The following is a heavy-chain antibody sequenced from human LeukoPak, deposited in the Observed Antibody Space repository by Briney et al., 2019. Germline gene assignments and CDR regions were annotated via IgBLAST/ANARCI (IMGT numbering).Heavy chain of an antibody. CDR3: ARTIPALYYYYYGMDV. J-gene: IGHJ6*02. D-gene: IGHD2-2*02. V-gene: IGHV1-69*04. Sequence: SVKVSCKASGGTFSSYAISWVRQAPGQGLEWMGRIIPILGIANYAQKFQGRVTITADKSTSTAYMELSSLRSEDTAVYYCARTIPALYYYYYGMDVWGQGTTVTVSS. CDR1: GGTFSSYA. CDR2: IIPILGIA.